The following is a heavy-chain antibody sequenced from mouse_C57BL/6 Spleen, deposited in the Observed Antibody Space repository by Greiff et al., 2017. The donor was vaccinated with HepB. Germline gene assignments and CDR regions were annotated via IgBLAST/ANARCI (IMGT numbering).Heavy chain of an antibody. D-gene: IGHD2-4*01. CDR2: ISDGGSYT. Sequence: EVQLVESGGGLVKPGGSLKLSCAASGFTFSSYAMSWVRQTPEKRLEWVATISDGGSYTYYPDNVKGRFTISRDNAKNNLYLQMSHLKSEDTAMYYCARAYYYDHAWFAYWGQGTLVTVSA. CDR3: ARAYYYDHAWFAY. CDR1: GFTFSSYA. V-gene: IGHV5-4*01. J-gene: IGHJ3*01.